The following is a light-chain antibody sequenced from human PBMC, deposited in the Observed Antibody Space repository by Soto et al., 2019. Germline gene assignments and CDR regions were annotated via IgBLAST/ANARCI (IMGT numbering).Light chain of an antibody. J-gene: IGKJ4*01. CDR2: SAS. Sequence: EIVMTQSPATLSVSPGERATLSCGASQTISSKLAWYQQKPGQAPRLLIYSASTRATGIPARFSGSGSGTEFTLTISSLQSEDFAVYYCQQYNNWPLTFGGGTRVEIQ. CDR3: QQYNNWPLT. CDR1: QTISSK. V-gene: IGKV3-15*01.